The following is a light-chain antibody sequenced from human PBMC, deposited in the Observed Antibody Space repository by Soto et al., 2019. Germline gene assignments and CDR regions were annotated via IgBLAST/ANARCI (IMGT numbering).Light chain of an antibody. CDR2: SNN. CDR1: SSNIGSNY. Sequence: QSVLPHPPSASGTPGQRVTISCSGSSSNIGSNYVYWYQQLPGTAPKLLIYSNNQRPSGVPDRFSGSKSGTSASLAISGLRSEDEADYYCAAWDDSLSGLYVFGTGTKVTGL. V-gene: IGLV1-47*02. J-gene: IGLJ1*01. CDR3: AAWDDSLSGLYV.